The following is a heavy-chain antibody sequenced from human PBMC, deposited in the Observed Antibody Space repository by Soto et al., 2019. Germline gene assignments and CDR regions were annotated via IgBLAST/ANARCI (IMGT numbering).Heavy chain of an antibody. J-gene: IGHJ4*02. V-gene: IGHV3-33*01. CDR2: IWHDGSDK. CDR1: GFTFSSYG. CDR3: ARDKEVR. Sequence: QVQLVESGGGVVQPGTSLTLSCAASGFTFSSYGMHWVRQAPGKGLEWVAIIWHDGSDKYYVDSVKGRFTISRDNSKNTLYLQMNTLRAEDTAVYYCARDKEVRWGQGTLVTVSS.